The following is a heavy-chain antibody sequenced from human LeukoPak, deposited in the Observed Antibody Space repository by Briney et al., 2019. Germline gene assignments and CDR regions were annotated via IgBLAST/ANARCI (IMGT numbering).Heavy chain of an antibody. CDR3: ARTPAADSPIDY. J-gene: IGHJ4*02. CDR2: INQDVNEK. Sequence: GGSLRLSCAASGFTFSHYWMSWVRQAPGKGLEWVANINQDVNEKHYMDSVKGRFTISRDNAKNSLYLQMNSLRAEDTAVYYCARTPAADSPIDYWGQGTLVTVSS. CDR1: GFTFSHYW. D-gene: IGHD6-13*01. V-gene: IGHV3-7*01.